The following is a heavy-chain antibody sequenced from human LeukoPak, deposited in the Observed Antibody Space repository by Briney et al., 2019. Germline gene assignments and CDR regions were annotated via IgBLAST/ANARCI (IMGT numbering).Heavy chain of an antibody. CDR3: ARANLVVVPAAIIQGYYYYYMDV. CDR1: GYTFTSYY. Sequence: ASVKVSCKASGYTFTSYYMHWVRQAPGQGLEWMGIINPSGGSTSYAQKFQGRVTMTRDTSTSTVYMELSSLRSEDTAVYYCARANLVVVPAAIIQGYYYYYMDVWGKGTTVTVSS. J-gene: IGHJ6*03. D-gene: IGHD2-2*01. CDR2: INPSGGST. V-gene: IGHV1-46*01.